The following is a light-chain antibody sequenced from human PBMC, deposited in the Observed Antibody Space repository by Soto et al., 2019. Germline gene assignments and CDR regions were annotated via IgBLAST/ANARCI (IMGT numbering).Light chain of an antibody. CDR1: SSNIGAGYD. V-gene: IGLV1-40*01. Sequence: QSVLTQPPSVSGAPGQRVTISCTGSSSNIGAGYDVHWYQQLPGTAPKLLLYSNNNRPSGVHDRFSGSKSGTSASLAITGLKAEDEADYYCQAFDSSLSGWVFGGGTKLTVL. CDR2: SNN. CDR3: QAFDSSLSGWV. J-gene: IGLJ3*02.